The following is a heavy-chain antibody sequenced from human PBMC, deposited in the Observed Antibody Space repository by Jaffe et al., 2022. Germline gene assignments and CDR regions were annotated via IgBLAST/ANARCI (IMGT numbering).Heavy chain of an antibody. CDR2: IRSKAYGGTT. J-gene: IGHJ6*03. V-gene: IGHV3-49*03. CDR3: TRDRAGGWYPDYYYYYMDV. Sequence: EVQLVESGGGLVQPGRSLRLSCTASGFTFGDYAMSWFRQAPGKGLEWVGFIRSKAYGGTTEYAASVKGRFTISRDDSKSIAYLQMNSLKTEDTAVYYCTRDRAGGWYPDYYYYYMDVWGKGTTVTVSS. CDR1: GFTFGDYA. D-gene: IGHD6-19*01.